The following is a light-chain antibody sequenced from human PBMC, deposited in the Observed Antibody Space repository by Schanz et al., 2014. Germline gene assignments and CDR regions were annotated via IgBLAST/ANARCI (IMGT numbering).Light chain of an antibody. CDR2: GAS. V-gene: IGKV3D-15*01. J-gene: IGKJ2*01. CDR1: QSVTSN. Sequence: EIVLTQSPGSLSLSPGEGVTLSCRASQSVTSNYLAWYQQNPGQAPRLLIYGASNRATGIPDRFSGSGSGTEFTLTISSLQSEDFAVYYCQQYNNWPPPYTFGQGTKLEIK. CDR3: QQYNNWPPPYT.